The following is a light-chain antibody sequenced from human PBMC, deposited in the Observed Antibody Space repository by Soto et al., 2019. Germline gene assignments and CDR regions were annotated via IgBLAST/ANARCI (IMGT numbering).Light chain of an antibody. V-gene: IGLV1-47*01. J-gene: IGLJ3*02. Sequence: QSVPTQPPSASGTPGQRVTISCSGSSSNIGSNYVYWYQQVPETAPKLLIYRNNQRPSGVPDRFSGSKSGTSASLAISGLRSEDEADYYCAAWDDSLSGRVFGGGTKVTVL. CDR1: SSNIGSNY. CDR3: AAWDDSLSGRV. CDR2: RNN.